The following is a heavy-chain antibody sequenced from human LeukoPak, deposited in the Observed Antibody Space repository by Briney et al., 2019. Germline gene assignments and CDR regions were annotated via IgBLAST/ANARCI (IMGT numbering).Heavy chain of an antibody. V-gene: IGHV1-2*02. Sequence: ASVKVSCKASGYTFIAYYMHWVRQAPGQGLEWMGWINPNSGGTNYAQKFQGRVTMTRDTSISTAYMELSRLRSDDTAVYYCARVNVVVPGPRYMDVWGKGTTVTISS. CDR2: INPNSGGT. CDR1: GYTFIAYY. D-gene: IGHD2-2*01. J-gene: IGHJ6*03. CDR3: ARVNVVVPGPRYMDV.